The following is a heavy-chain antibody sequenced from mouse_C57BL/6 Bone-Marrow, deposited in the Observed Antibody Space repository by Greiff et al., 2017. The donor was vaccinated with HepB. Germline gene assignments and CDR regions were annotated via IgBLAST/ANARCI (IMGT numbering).Heavy chain of an antibody. CDR2: ISSGGSYT. CDR3: ARPDWYFDY. J-gene: IGHJ2*01. D-gene: IGHD4-1*01. CDR1: GFTFSSYG. V-gene: IGHV5-6*01. Sequence: EVMLVESGGDLVKPGGSLKLSCAASGFTFSSYGMSWVRQTPDKRLEWVATISSGGSYTYYPDSVKGRFTISRDNAKNTLYLQMSSLKSEDTAMYYCARPDWYFDYWGQGTTLTVSS.